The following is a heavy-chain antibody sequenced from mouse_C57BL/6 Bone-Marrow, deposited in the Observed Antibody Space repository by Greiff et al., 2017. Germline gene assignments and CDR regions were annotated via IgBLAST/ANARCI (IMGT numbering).Heavy chain of an antibody. CDR2: IHPNSGST. D-gene: IGHD1-1*01. V-gene: IGHV1-64*01. CDR1: GYTFTSYW. CDR3: ARMVTTVVSWYFDV. Sequence: QVQLKQPGAELVKPGASVKLSCKASGYTFTSYWMHWVKQRPGQGLEWIGMIHPNSGSTNYNETFKSKATLTVDKSSSTAYMQLSSLTSEDSAVYYCARMVTTVVSWYFDVWGTGTTVTVSS. J-gene: IGHJ1*03.